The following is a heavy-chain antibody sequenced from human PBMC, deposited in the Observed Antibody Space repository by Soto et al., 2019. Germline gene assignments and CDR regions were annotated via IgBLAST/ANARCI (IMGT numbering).Heavy chain of an antibody. V-gene: IGHV1-69*13. Sequence: ASVKVSCKTSGGSFSSYAISWVRQAPGQGLEWMGGIIPIVGTGNYAQNFQGRVTITADESTSTAYMELSSLRSEDTAMHYCARDLRAAGRPGMDVWGQGTTVTVSS. D-gene: IGHD6-13*01. CDR3: ARDLRAAGRPGMDV. CDR1: GGSFSSYA. CDR2: IIPIVGTG. J-gene: IGHJ6*02.